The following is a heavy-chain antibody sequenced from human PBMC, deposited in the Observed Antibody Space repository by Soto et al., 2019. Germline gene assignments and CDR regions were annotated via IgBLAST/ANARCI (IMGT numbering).Heavy chain of an antibody. CDR3: SREWQRGTDY. CDR1: GYTFTTYF. Sequence: QVQLVQSGAEVVKPGASVKVSCKASGYTFTTYFLHWVRQAPGQGLEWLGWIFPGSGGTNYSQKLQGRVTLTRDTSINTADMELSRLTSDYTGVYYCSREWQRGTDYWGQGALITVSS. CDR2: IFPGSGGT. V-gene: IGHV1-2*02. J-gene: IGHJ4*02. D-gene: IGHD6-25*01.